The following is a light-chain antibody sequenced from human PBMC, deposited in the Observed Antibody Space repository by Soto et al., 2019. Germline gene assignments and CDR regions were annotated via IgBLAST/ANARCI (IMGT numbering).Light chain of an antibody. CDR2: DSS. CDR3: QQLHTYLLT. J-gene: IGKJ4*01. Sequence: DIQMTQSPYYVSASVGDRVTITCRASQGISSWLAWYQQKPGKAPNLLIYDSSSWQSGVPSRFSGSGSGTDFTLTISSLQPEDVATYYCQQLHTYLLTFGGGTKVQIK. V-gene: IGKV1-12*01. CDR1: QGISSW.